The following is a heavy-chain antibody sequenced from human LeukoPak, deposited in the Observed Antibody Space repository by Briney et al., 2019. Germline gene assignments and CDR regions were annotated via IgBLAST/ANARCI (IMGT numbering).Heavy chain of an antibody. CDR1: GGSIISYY. CDR2: INYSGST. V-gene: IGHV4-59*01. Sequence: SETLSLTCTVSGGSIISYYWSWIRQPPGKGLEWIGCINYSGSTNYNPSLKSRVTISVDTSKNQFSLKLNSVTAADTAVYYCSRESGAFSPFGYWGQGTLVTVHS. D-gene: IGHD1-26*01. CDR3: SRESGAFSPFGY. J-gene: IGHJ4*02.